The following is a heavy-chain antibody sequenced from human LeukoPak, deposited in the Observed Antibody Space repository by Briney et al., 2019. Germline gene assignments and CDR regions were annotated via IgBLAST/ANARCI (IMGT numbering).Heavy chain of an antibody. CDR3: AREADWNYVVDY. CDR2: ISYDGSNK. J-gene: IGHJ4*02. V-gene: IGHV3-30-3*01. D-gene: IGHD1-7*01. CDR1: GFTFSSYA. Sequence: GGSLRLSCAASGFTFSSYAMHWVRQAPGKGLEWVAVISYDGSNKYYADSVKGRFTISRDNSKNTLYLQMNSLRAEDTAVYYCAREADWNYVVDYWGQGTLVTVSS.